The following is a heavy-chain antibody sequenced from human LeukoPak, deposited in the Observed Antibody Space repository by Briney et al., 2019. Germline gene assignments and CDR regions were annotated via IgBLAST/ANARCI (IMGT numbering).Heavy chain of an antibody. V-gene: IGHV4-34*01. CDR2: TNHSGST. D-gene: IGHD3-3*01. CDR3: ARGSYRKALITIFGVGTFDY. Sequence: SETLSLTCAVYGGSFSGYYWSWIRQPPGKGLEWIGETNHSGSTNYNPSLKSRVTISVDTSKNQFSLKLSSVTAADTAVYYCARGSYRKALITIFGVGTFDYWGQGTLVTVSS. CDR1: GGSFSGYY. J-gene: IGHJ4*02.